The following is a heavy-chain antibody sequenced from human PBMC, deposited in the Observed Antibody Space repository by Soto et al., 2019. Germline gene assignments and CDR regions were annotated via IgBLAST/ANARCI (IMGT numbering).Heavy chain of an antibody. J-gene: IGHJ3*01. CDR1: GGSISSYY. V-gene: IGHV4-59*01. D-gene: IGHD3-10*01. Sequence: QVQLQESGPGLVKPSETLSLTCTVSGGSISSYYWSWIRQPPEKGLEWIGYIYYSGSTNYNPSLMTRVTISVDTSKNQVSLKLSSVPAAETAVYYCARVWGGAVDLWGQGTMVTVSS. CDR2: IYYSGST. CDR3: ARVWGGAVDL.